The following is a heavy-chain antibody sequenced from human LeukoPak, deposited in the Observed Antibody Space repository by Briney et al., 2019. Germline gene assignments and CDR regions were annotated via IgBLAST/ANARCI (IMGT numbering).Heavy chain of an antibody. V-gene: IGHV3-38-3*01. CDR3: NICSGGSSPSAEYFQH. J-gene: IGHJ1*01. CDR1: GFTFSSNE. Sequence: GSLNLSCASSGFTFSSNEMSGVRQAQGKGLEWVSSISGGSTYYADSMNGRFTISRDNSKNTLYLQMNSLRAEDTAVYYCNICSGGSSPSAEYFQHWGQGTLVTVSS. D-gene: IGHD2-15*01. CDR2: ISGGST.